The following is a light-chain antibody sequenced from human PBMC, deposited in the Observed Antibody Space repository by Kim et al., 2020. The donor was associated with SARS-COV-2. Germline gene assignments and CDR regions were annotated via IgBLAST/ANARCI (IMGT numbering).Light chain of an antibody. J-gene: IGKJ5*01. CDR1: QSISSW. Sequence: ASVGERVTITCRASQSISSWLAWYQQKPGKAPKLLIYDASSLESGVPSRFSGSGSGTEFTLTISSLQPDDFATYYCQQYNSYSITFGQGTRLEIK. CDR3: QQYNSYSIT. CDR2: DAS. V-gene: IGKV1-5*01.